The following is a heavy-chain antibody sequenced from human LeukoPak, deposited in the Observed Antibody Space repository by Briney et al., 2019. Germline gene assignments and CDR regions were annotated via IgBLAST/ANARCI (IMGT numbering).Heavy chain of an antibody. CDR2: IYTGGNT. Sequence: GGSLRLSCAASGFIVSSNYMNWVRQAPGKGLEWISVIYTGGNTYYADSVKGRFTISRDNSKNTLYLQMHSLRAEDTAVYYCASPSSGQSFDIWGQGTMVTVSS. CDR3: ASPSSGQSFDI. CDR1: GFIVSSNY. D-gene: IGHD6-19*01. J-gene: IGHJ3*02. V-gene: IGHV3-53*01.